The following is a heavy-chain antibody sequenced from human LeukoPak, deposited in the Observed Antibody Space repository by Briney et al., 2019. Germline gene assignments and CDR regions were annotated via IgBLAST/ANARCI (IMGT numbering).Heavy chain of an antibody. CDR3: ARDRVGVGGNGYEN. D-gene: IGHD5-24*01. J-gene: IGHJ4*02. CDR2: MNPKSGNT. Sequence: GASVKVSCKASGYPFSNYDINWLRQAPGKGLEWMGWMNPKSGNTGYVQKFQGRVIMTRDTSISTAYMELSSLTSEDTAVYFCARDRVGVGGNGYENWGQGTLVTVSS. V-gene: IGHV1-8*01. CDR1: GYPFSNYD.